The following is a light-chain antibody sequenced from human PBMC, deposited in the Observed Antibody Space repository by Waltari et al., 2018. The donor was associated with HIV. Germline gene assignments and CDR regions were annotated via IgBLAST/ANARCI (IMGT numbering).Light chain of an antibody. J-gene: IGLJ2*01. V-gene: IGLV1-44*01. Sequence: QSVLTQPPSASGTPGQRVTISCSGSSSNLGSNTVNWSQQPPGTAPRLLIYSNNQRPSGVPDRFSGSKSGTSASLAISGLQSEDEADYYCAAWDDSLSGLVVFGGGTKLTVL. CDR2: SNN. CDR1: SSNLGSNT. CDR3: AAWDDSLSGLVV.